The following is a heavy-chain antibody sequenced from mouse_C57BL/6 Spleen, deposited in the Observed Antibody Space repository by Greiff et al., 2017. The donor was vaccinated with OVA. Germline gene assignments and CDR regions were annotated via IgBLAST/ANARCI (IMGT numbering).Heavy chain of an antibody. V-gene: IGHV14-4*01. J-gene: IGHJ4*01. CDR3: HYPLYDYYAMDY. CDR2: IDPENGDT. Sequence: VQLKESGAELVRPGASVKLSCTASGFNIKDDYMHWVKQRPEQGLEWIGWIDPENGDTEYASKFQGKATITADTSSNTAYLQLSSLTSEDTAVYYCHYPLYDYYAMDYWGQGTSVTVSS. D-gene: IGHD1-2*01. CDR1: GFNIKDDY.